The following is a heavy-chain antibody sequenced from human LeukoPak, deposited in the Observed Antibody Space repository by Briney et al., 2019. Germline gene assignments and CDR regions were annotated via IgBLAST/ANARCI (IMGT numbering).Heavy chain of an antibody. CDR2: ISSSSSYI. Sequence: GGSLRLSCAASGFTFSSYSMNWVRQAPGKGLEWVSGISSSSSYIYYADSVKGRFTISRDNSENTLYLQMNSLRAEDTAVYYCARDSGSFDYWGQGTLVTVSS. V-gene: IGHV3-21*01. CDR3: ARDSGSFDY. J-gene: IGHJ4*02. CDR1: GFTFSSYS. D-gene: IGHD1-26*01.